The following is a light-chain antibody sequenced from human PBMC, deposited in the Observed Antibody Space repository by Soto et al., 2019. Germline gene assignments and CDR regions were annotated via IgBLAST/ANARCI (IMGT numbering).Light chain of an antibody. V-gene: IGKV3-15*01. CDR1: QNINNK. CDR3: QPYSTCTPFP. J-gene: IGKJ5*01. Sequence: IGMTQSVATLSVSPGERATLSCRASQNINNKVVWYQQKPGQPPRLLISGASTRATGIPARFSGSGSGTEFTLTIRSLQSEDFAVYYCQPYSTCTPFPFAQGTRLEI. CDR2: GAS.